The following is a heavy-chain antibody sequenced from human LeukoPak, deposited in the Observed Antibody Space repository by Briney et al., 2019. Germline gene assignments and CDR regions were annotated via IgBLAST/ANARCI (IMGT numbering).Heavy chain of an antibody. CDR2: MYYSGFT. Sequence: SETLSLTCTVSGGSISSYYWSWIRQPPGKGLECIGYMYYSGFTNYNPSLKSRVTLSVDTSKNPFSLKLSSVTAADTAVYYCARDSRLVTSIDGFDIWGQGTMVTVSS. CDR3: ARDSRLVTSIDGFDI. CDR1: GGSISSYY. V-gene: IGHV4-59*01. D-gene: IGHD2-21*02. J-gene: IGHJ3*02.